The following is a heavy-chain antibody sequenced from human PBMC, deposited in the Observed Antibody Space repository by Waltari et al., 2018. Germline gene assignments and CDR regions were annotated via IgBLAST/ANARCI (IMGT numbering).Heavy chain of an antibody. Sequence: DVQVVESGGGLVRPGGSLRLSCIGSGFNFSNYFIHWVRQAPGEGPVWVARINNDGSIVNYADPVKGRFSISRDNAKSTVYLQMNNLRGEDTALYHCLNYDFDSWGQGTLVTVSS. CDR3: LNYDFDS. D-gene: IGHD1-7*01. V-gene: IGHV3-74*01. J-gene: IGHJ4*02. CDR2: INNDGSIV. CDR1: GFNFSNYF.